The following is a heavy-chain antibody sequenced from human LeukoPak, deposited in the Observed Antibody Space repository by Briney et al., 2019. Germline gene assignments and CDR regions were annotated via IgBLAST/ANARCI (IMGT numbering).Heavy chain of an antibody. CDR2: MSFDGGNT. D-gene: IGHD4-17*01. J-gene: IGHJ4*02. CDR1: GFTFSSYA. Sequence: PGGSLRLSCAASGFTFSSYAMHWVRQAPGKGLEWVAVMSFDGGNTYYADSVKGRVTISRDNSKNTLYLQLNSLRVEDTAVYYCARGDYPYYFDYWGQGTLVTVSS. CDR3: ARGDYPYYFDY. V-gene: IGHV3-30-3*01.